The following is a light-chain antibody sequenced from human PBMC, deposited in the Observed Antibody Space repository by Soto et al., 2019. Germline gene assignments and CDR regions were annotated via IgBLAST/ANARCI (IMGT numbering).Light chain of an antibody. V-gene: IGLV2-8*01. J-gene: IGLJ1*01. CDR3: CSYAGSNNFPYV. CDR2: EVS. Sequence: LHHPPYASGSPRQGVTISCTGTSSDVGGYNYVSWYQQHPGKAPKLMIYEVSKRPSGVPDRFSGSKSGNTASLTVSGLQAEDEADYYCCSYAGSNNFPYVFGTGTKVTV. CDR1: SSDVGGYNY.